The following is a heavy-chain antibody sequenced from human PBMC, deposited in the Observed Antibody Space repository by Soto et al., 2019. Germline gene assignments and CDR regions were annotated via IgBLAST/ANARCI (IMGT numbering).Heavy chain of an antibody. Sequence: QVQLVESGGGVVQPGRSLRLSCAASGFTFSSYGMHWVRQAPGKGLEWVAVISYDGSNKYYADSVKGRFTISRDNSKNTLYLQMNSLRAEDTAVYYCAKDREISTKPGHWFDPWGQGTLVTVSS. V-gene: IGHV3-30*18. CDR3: AKDREISTKPGHWFDP. D-gene: IGHD3-16*02. CDR2: ISYDGSNK. J-gene: IGHJ5*02. CDR1: GFTFSSYG.